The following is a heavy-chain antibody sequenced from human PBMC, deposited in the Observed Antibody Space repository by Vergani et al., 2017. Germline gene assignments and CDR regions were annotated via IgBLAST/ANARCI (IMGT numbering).Heavy chain of an antibody. CDR1: GGTFSSNS. V-gene: IGHV1-69*13. CDR2: IIPIFGTT. J-gene: IGHJ4*02. CDR3: ARSGGYYSYYVDY. D-gene: IGHD3-22*01. Sequence: QGQLAQSGAEVKKPGSSVKVSCKASGGTFSSNSISWVRQAPGQGLEWMGMIIPIFGTTSYAQKFQGRVTILADESTSTAYMELSSLRSEATAVYYCARSGGYYSYYVDYWGQGTLVTVSS.